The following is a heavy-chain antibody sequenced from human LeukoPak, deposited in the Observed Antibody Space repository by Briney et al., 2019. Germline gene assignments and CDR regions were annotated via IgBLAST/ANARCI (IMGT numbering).Heavy chain of an antibody. V-gene: IGHV3-48*03. CDR3: ARDPVGATKPFDY. CDR2: ISSSGSTI. Sequence: PGGSLRLSCAASGFTFSSYEMNWVRQAPGKGLEWVSYISSSGSTIYYADSVKGRFTISRDNAKNSLYLQMNSLRAEDTAVYHCARDPVGATKPFDYWGQGTLVTVSS. J-gene: IGHJ4*02. D-gene: IGHD1-26*01. CDR1: GFTFSSYE.